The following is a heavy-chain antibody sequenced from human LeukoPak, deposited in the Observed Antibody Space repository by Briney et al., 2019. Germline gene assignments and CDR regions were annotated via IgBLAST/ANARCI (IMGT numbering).Heavy chain of an antibody. CDR2: MNPNSGNT. Sequence: VASVKVSCKASGYTFTNYDINWVRQATGQGLEWMGWMNPNSGNTGYAQKFQGRVTMTRNTSISTAYMELSSLRAEDTAVYYCARDQVAAAGHYYYYMDVWGKGTTVTISS. J-gene: IGHJ6*03. CDR3: ARDQVAAAGHYYYYMDV. V-gene: IGHV1-8*01. D-gene: IGHD6-13*01. CDR1: GYTFTNYD.